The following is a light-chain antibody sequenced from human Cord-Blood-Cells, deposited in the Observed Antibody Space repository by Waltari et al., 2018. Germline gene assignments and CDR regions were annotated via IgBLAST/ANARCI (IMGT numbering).Light chain of an antibody. Sequence: SYELAQPPSVSVSQGQTASITCSGDKLGDKYACWYQQKPGQSPVLVIYQDSKRPSGIPERFSGSISGNTATLTISGTQAMDEADYYCQAWDSSTVVFGGGTKLTVL. CDR2: QDS. CDR1: KLGDKY. CDR3: QAWDSSTVV. J-gene: IGLJ2*01. V-gene: IGLV3-1*01.